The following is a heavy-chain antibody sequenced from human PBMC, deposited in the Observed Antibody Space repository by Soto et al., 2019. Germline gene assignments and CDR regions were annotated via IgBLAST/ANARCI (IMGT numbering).Heavy chain of an antibody. V-gene: IGHV4-39*02. CDR3: ARERGTVTTPYYYYGMDV. D-gene: IGHD4-4*01. CDR1: GGSISSSGYY. Sequence: SETLSLTCSISGGSISSSGYYWGWIRQPPGKGLEWIGGIYFSGTTYYNPSLKSRLTMSVDTSKNHFSLRLRSVTAADTAVYYCARERGTVTTPYYYYGMDVWGQGTTVTVSS. CDR2: IYFSGTT. J-gene: IGHJ6*02.